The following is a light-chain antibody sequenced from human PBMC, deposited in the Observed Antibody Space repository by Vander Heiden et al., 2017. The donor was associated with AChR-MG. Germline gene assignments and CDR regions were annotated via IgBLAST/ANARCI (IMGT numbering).Light chain of an antibody. CDR3: RQGIHRPYT. CDR2: EVS. CDR1: QSLLNSDGKAL. J-gene: IGKJ2*01. Sequence: IVMTQTPLSLSVTPGQPASMSCKSSQSLLNSDGKALLYWYVQKPGQPPQLLFNEVSSRFSGVPDRFSGSGSGTDFTLKISRVEAEDVGVYYCRQGIHRPYTFGQGTKLEIK. V-gene: IGKV2-29*02.